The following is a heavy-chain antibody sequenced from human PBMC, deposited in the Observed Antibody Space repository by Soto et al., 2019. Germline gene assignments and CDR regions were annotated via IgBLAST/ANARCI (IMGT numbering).Heavy chain of an antibody. CDR1: GYRFFSYW. J-gene: IGHJ6*02. V-gene: IGHV5-51*01. Sequence: PGESLKISCKGSGYRFFSYWVGWVRQMPGRGLELMGIIYPGDSETRYSPLFQGQVSISADKSISTAYLQWSSLKASDAATYYCARLGGYDFSDGMDVWGQGTTVTVSS. CDR3: ARLGGYDFSDGMDV. D-gene: IGHD3-16*01. CDR2: IYPGDSET.